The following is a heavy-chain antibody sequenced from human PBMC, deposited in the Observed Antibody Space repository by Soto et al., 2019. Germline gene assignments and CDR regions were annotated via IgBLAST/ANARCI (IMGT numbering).Heavy chain of an antibody. V-gene: IGHV5-51*01. CDR3: AKFRVGGYCTSDVCYQFDN. D-gene: IGHD2-8*01. CDR1: GYRFSNYW. J-gene: IGHJ4*02. Sequence: GAAQTISYERSGYRFSNYWIGPMRQKKGKGLEWMGIVYPADSKTRYSPSFEGQVTISADNSISTAYLQWSSLKASDTAMYYCAKFRVGGYCTSDVCYQFDNWGQGTLVTVSS. CDR2: VYPADSKT.